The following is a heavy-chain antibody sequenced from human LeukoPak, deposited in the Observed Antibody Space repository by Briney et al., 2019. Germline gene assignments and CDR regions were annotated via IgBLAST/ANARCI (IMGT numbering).Heavy chain of an antibody. Sequence: GGSLRLSCAASGFTFSNAWMSWVRQAPGKGLEYVSAISSNGGSTYYANSVKGRFTISRDNSKNTLYLQMGSLRAEDMAVYYCARDHTQWELLYWFDPWGQGTLVTVSS. J-gene: IGHJ5*02. CDR3: ARDHTQWELLYWFDP. CDR1: GFTFSNAW. V-gene: IGHV3-64*01. CDR2: ISSNGGST. D-gene: IGHD1-26*01.